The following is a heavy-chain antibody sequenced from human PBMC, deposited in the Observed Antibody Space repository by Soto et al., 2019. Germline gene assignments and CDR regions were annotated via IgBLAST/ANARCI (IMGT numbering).Heavy chain of an antibody. Sequence: SETLSLTCAVYGGSFSGYYWSWIRQPPGKGLEWIGEINHSGSTNYNPSLKSRVTISVDTSKNQSSLKLSSVTAADTAVYYCARVFFHGYSSSWYIDYWGQGTLVTVSS. D-gene: IGHD6-13*01. CDR1: GGSFSGYY. CDR2: INHSGST. J-gene: IGHJ4*02. CDR3: ARVFFHGYSSSWYIDY. V-gene: IGHV4-34*01.